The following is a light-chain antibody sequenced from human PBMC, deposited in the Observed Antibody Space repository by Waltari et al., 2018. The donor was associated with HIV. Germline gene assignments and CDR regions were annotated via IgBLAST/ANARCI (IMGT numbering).Light chain of an antibody. CDR3: LLSYDGNVV. CDR1: AAVVTSGHC. V-gene: IGLV7-46*01. Sequence: QPVVTKEPSLTVSPGGTVILTCASSAAVVTSGHCRYWSQQRPGQAPRTLIFDSNNRSSWTPARFTGSFLGGKAFLTLTGARPEDDADYFCLLSYDGNVVFGGGTKLTVL. J-gene: IGLJ2*01. CDR2: DSN.